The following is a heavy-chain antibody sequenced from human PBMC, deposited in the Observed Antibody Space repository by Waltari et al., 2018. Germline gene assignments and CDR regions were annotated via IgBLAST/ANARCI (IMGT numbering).Heavy chain of an antibody. J-gene: IGHJ3*01. Sequence: DVQILESGGGLVQPGGSLTLSCTASGFGFSDYAMTWVRHTPGKGLGWVAAISGTGSGKFYAASVKGRFILSRDNSKNTGSLQMNDLRAEDTGIYYCTKDDRSAWYIGFFDSWGQGTMVSVSS. CDR2: ISGTGSGK. CDR1: GFGFSDYA. V-gene: IGHV3-23*01. D-gene: IGHD6-19*01. CDR3: TKDDRSAWYIGFFDS.